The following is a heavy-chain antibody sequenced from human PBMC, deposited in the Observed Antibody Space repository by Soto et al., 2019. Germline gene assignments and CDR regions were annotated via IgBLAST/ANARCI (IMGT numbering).Heavy chain of an antibody. J-gene: IGHJ4*02. CDR1: GFTFTSPA. CDR3: AKRGQGETDAKYYFDA. Sequence: EVQLLESGGGLVQPGESLRLSCVASGFTFTSPAMSWVRQSIGKGLEWVSRIGVSGGTYYADAVKGRFTSSRDLSKNTVTLQMNSLRAEDTATYFCAKRGQGETDAKYYFDAWGQGTLVTVSS. V-gene: IGHV3-23*01. CDR2: IGVSGGT. D-gene: IGHD2-8*01.